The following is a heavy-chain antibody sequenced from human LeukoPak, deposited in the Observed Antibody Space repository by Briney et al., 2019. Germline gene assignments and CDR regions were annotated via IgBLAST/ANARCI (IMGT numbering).Heavy chain of an antibody. V-gene: IGHV7-4-1*02. D-gene: IGHD2-2*01. CDR2: INTNTGNP. J-gene: IGHJ3*02. CDR1: GYTFTSYG. CDR3: ARGNGVVPGAMEVYDAFDI. Sequence: RASVKVSCKASGYTFTSYGISWVRQAPGQGLEWMGWINTNTGNPTYAQGFTGRFVFSLDTSVSTAYLQISSLKAEDTAVYYCARGNGVVPGAMEVYDAFDIWGQGTMVTASS.